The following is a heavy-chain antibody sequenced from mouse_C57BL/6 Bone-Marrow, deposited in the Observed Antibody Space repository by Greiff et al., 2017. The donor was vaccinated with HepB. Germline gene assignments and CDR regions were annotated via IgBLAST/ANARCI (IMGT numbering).Heavy chain of an antibody. CDR2: INTNYGTT. D-gene: IGHD1-1*01. CDR1: GYSFTDYN. V-gene: IGHV1-39*01. J-gene: IGHJ3*01. Sequence: VHVKQSGPELVKPGASVKISCKASGYSFTDYNMNWVKQSNGKSLEWIGVINTNYGTTSYNQKFKGKATLTVDQSSSTAYMQLNSLTSEDSAVYYCARTYYGSRRGFAYWGQGTLVTVSA. CDR3: ARTYYGSRRGFAY.